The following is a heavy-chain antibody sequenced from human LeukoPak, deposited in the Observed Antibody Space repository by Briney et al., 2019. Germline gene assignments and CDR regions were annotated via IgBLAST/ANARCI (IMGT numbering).Heavy chain of an antibody. Sequence: GGSLRLSCAASGFTFSSYAMHWVRQAPGKGLEWVAVISYDRSNKYYADSVKGRFTISRDNSKNTLYLQMNSLRAEDTAVYYCARESDSSSLDYWGQGTLVTVSS. CDR1: GFTFSSYA. CDR2: ISYDRSNK. V-gene: IGHV3-30-3*01. J-gene: IGHJ4*02. CDR3: ARESDSSSLDY. D-gene: IGHD6-13*01.